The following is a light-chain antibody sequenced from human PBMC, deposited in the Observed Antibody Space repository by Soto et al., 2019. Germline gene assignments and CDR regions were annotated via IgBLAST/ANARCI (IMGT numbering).Light chain of an antibody. Sequence: EVVLTQSPDTLSLPPGERATLSCRASQSISSYLAWYQQKPGQAPRLLIYDASSRATGIPASFRGSGSGTDFTLTISSLEPEDFAVYYCQQLTDWPPQWTFGQGTKVEIK. CDR3: QQLTDWPPQWT. CDR2: DAS. CDR1: QSISSY. V-gene: IGKV3-11*01. J-gene: IGKJ1*01.